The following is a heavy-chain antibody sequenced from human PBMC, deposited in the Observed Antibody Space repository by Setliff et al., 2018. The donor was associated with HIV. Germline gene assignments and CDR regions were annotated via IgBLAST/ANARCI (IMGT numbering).Heavy chain of an antibody. CDR1: GFTISRSW. J-gene: IGHJ6*03. Sequence: GGSLRLSCAASGFTISRSWMNWVRQAPGKGLEWVANIKEDGSEKNYVDSVKGRFTISRDNVKNSLFLQMNSLRAEDTAVYYCARGRLLWSGSYYYYYMDVWGKGTTVTVSS. CDR3: ARGRLLWSGSYYYYYMDV. D-gene: IGHD3-10*01. V-gene: IGHV3-7*03. CDR2: IKEDGSEK.